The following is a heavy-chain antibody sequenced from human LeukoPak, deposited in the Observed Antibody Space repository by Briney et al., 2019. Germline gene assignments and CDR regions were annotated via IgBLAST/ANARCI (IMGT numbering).Heavy chain of an antibody. CDR3: AKDWDSWSGYSAFDI. D-gene: IGHD3-3*01. V-gene: IGHV3-33*06. CDR2: MWYDGSNK. Sequence: PGRSLRLSCAASGFTFSSYGMHWVRQAPGKGLEWVAVMWYDGSNKYYADSVKGRFTISRDNSKNTLYLQMNSLRAEDTAVYYCAKDWDSWSGYSAFDIRGQGTMVTVSS. CDR1: GFTFSSYG. J-gene: IGHJ3*02.